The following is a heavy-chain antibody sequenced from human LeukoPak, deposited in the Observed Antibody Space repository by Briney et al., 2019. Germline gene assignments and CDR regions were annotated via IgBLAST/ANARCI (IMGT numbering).Heavy chain of an antibody. D-gene: IGHD3-9*01. V-gene: IGHV4-39*07. Sequence: SETLSLTCSVSGGSISSSSYYWGWLRQPPGKGLEWIGSIYYSGNTYYNPSLKSRVTISGDTSKNQFSLRLSSVTAADTAVYHCARGFDGHNAFDIWGQGTMVTVSS. CDR3: ARGFDGHNAFDI. CDR1: GGSISSSSYY. J-gene: IGHJ3*02. CDR2: IYYSGNT.